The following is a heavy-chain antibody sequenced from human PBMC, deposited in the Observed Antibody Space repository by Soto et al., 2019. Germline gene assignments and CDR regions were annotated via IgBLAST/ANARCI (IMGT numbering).Heavy chain of an antibody. CDR3: AGGGEYVDY. V-gene: IGHV4-39*01. Sequence: QLQLKESGPGLVKPSETLSLTCSVSGGPIRSSSHYWGWIRQSPGTGLEWIGSIDESGTTYNNPSLQRRVTVSVDTSKNQFSLKVISVTGADTAIYYCAGGGEYVDYWGQGTLVTVSS. D-gene: IGHD3-16*01. CDR2: IDESGTT. J-gene: IGHJ4*02. CDR1: GGPIRSSSHY.